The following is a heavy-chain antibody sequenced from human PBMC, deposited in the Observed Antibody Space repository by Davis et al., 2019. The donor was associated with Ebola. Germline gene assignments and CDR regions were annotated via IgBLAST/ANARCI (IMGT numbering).Heavy chain of an antibody. CDR2: ISGSGGST. D-gene: IGHD2-15*01. Sequence: PGGSLRLSCAASGFTFSSYAMSWVRQAPGKGLEWVSAISGSGGSTYYADSVKGRFTISRDNSKNTLYLQMNSLRAEDTAVYYCAKDNKRGVVVAAVVDYWGQGTLVTVSS. CDR3: AKDNKRGVVVAAVVDY. V-gene: IGHV3-23*01. J-gene: IGHJ4*02. CDR1: GFTFSSYA.